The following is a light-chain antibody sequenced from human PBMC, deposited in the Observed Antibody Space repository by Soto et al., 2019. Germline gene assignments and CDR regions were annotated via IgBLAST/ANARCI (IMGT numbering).Light chain of an antibody. J-gene: IGKJ1*01. CDR3: QLRSNWPPVWT. Sequence: EIVLTQSPATLSLSPGERATLSCRASQSVGFYLAWYQQKPGQAPRLLIYETSSRASGNPARFSGSGSGTDFTLTISSLEPEDFALYYCQLRSNWPPVWTFGQGTKVEIK. CDR2: ETS. CDR1: QSVGFY. V-gene: IGKV3-11*01.